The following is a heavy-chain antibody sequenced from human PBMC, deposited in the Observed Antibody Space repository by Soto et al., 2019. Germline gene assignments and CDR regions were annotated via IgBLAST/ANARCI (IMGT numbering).Heavy chain of an antibody. V-gene: IGHV3-9*02. D-gene: IGHD4-17*01. CDR2: ISSNSATI. J-gene: IGHJ4*02. CDR1: GFIADDYA. CDR3: VKDMKWGGMTTIHYFDS. Sequence: EVQLVESGGGLVQPGRSLRLSCVASGFIADDYAMHWVRQAPGKGLEWVSGISSNSATINYSDSVKGRFTISRDNAKNSLFLQMNSLRPEDTAFYYCVKDMKWGGMTTIHYFDSWGQGTLVTVSS.